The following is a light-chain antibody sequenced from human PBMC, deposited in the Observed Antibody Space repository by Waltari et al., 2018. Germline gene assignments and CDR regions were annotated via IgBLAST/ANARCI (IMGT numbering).Light chain of an antibody. V-gene: IGLV2-14*03. J-gene: IGLJ2*01. CDR2: DVS. CDR1: SSDVGAFHH. CDR3: SSFIGTKSRI. Sequence: QSALTQPASVSGSPGQSITISCTAASSDVGAFHHVPWYQQHPGKAPQLMIYDVSRRPSGVSNRFSGSKSGNTASLTISGLQAEDEADYYCSSFIGTKSRIFGGGTKLTVL.